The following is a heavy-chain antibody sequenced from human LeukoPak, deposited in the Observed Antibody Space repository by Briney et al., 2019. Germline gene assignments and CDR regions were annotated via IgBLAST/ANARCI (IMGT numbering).Heavy chain of an antibody. V-gene: IGHV1-3*01. CDR2: INAGNGDT. Sequence: VSVKVSCKASGYTFSSYAMQWVRQAPGQRLEWMGWINAGNGDTKYAQKFQGRVTITRDTSASTAYMDLSSLRSEDTAVYYCAIHCTGGSCSRSYYFDYWGRGTLVTVSS. CDR3: AIHCTGGSCSRSYYFDY. CDR1: GYTFSSYA. J-gene: IGHJ4*02. D-gene: IGHD2-15*01.